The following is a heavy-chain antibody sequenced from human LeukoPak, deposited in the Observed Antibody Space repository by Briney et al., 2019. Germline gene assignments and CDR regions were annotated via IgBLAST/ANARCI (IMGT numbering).Heavy chain of an antibody. CDR1: GVTFSGSA. CDR3: TRPVTADAFDI. CDR2: IRSKANSYAT. V-gene: IGHV3-73*01. J-gene: IGHJ3*02. D-gene: IGHD4-17*01. Sequence: PVGSLRLSCAASGVTFSGSAMHWVRQASGKGVEWVGRIRSKANSYATAYAASVKGRFTISRDDSKNTAYLQMNSLKTEDTAVYYCTRPVTADAFDIWGQGTMVTVSS.